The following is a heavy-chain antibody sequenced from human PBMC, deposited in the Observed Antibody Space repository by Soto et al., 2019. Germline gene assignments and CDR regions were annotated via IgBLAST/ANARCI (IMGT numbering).Heavy chain of an antibody. Sequence: HPGGSLRLSCAASGFTFSSYGMHWVRQAPGKGLEWVAVISYDGSNKYYADSVKGRFTISRDNSKNTLYLQMNSLRAEDTAVYYCAKPAMVSDYFDYWGQGTLVTVSS. CDR2: ISYDGSNK. D-gene: IGHD5-18*01. J-gene: IGHJ4*02. CDR3: AKPAMVSDYFDY. CDR1: GFTFSSYG. V-gene: IGHV3-30*18.